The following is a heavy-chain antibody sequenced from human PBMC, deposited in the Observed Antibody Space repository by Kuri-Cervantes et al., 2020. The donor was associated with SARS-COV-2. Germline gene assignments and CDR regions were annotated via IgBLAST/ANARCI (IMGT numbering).Heavy chain of an antibody. CDR1: GFSLTSGVG. J-gene: IGHJ4*02. CDR3: THRHQYTSDWYRGDFDY. V-gene: IGHV2-5*01. Sequence: SGPTLVKPTQTLTLTCTFSGFSLTSGVGVGWIRQPPGEALEWLALIYWNDDKRYSPSLKSRLTITKDTSKNQVVLTMANMDPVDTATYYCTHRHQYTSDWYRGDFDYWGQGTLVTVSS. D-gene: IGHD6-19*01. CDR2: IYWNDDK.